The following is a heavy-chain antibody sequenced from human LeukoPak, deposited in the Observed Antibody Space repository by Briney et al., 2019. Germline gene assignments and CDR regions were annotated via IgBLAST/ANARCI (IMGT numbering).Heavy chain of an antibody. D-gene: IGHD6-19*01. J-gene: IGHJ4*02. CDR3: ANPGRYSSGWVFPPCFDY. CDR2: ISSSYRTI. Sequence: PGGSLRLSCVASGFTFSGFEMNWVRQAPGKGLEWISYISSSYRTIYYADSVKGRFTISRDNSKNTLYLQMNSLRADDTAVYYCANPGRYSSGWVFPPCFDYWGQGTLVTVSS. V-gene: IGHV3-48*03. CDR1: GFTFSGFE.